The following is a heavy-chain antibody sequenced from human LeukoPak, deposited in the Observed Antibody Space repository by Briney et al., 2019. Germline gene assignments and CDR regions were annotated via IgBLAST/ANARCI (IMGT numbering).Heavy chain of an antibody. D-gene: IGHD3-10*01. CDR2: IKQDGSEK. J-gene: IGHJ4*02. CDR1: GFTFSSYW. CDR3: ARGRGVRGVISDY. V-gene: IGHV3-7*01. Sequence: PGGSLRLSCAASGFTFSSYWMSWVRQAPGKGLEWVANIKQDGSEKYYVDSVKGRFTISRDNAKNSLYLQMNSLRAEDTAVYHCARGRGVRGVISDYWGQGTLVTVSS.